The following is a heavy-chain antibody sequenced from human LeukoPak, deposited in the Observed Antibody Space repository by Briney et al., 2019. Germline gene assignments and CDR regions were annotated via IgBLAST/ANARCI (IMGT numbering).Heavy chain of an antibody. V-gene: IGHV3-30-3*01. D-gene: IGHD3-10*01. J-gene: IGHJ4*02. CDR2: ISYDGSNK. CDR3: ARDLYYYSVSVFGY. CDR1: GFTFSSYA. Sequence: GGSLRLSCAASGFTFSSYAMHWVRQAPGKGLEWVAVISYDGSNKYYADSVKGRFTISRDNAKNSLYLQMNSLRAEDTAVYYCARDLYYYSVSVFGYWGQGTLVTGSS.